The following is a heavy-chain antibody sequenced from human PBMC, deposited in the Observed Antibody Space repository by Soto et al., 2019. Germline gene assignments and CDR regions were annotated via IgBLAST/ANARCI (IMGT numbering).Heavy chain of an antibody. Sequence: SETLSLTCAVSGGSISSGGYSWSWIRQPPGKGLEWIGYIYHSGSTYYNPSLKSRVTISVDRSKNQFSLKLSSVTAADTAVYYCAREGGGNSHYYSGMDVWGQGTTVTVSS. CDR3: AREGGGNSHYYSGMDV. D-gene: IGHD2-21*02. CDR2: IYHSGST. J-gene: IGHJ6*02. CDR1: GGSISSGGYS. V-gene: IGHV4-30-2*01.